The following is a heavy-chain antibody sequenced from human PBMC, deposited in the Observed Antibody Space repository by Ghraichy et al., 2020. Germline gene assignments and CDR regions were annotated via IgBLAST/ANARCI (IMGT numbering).Heavy chain of an antibody. J-gene: IGHJ4*02. D-gene: IGHD3-22*01. CDR3: TGIGDYYEGSHGGEY. V-gene: IGHV3-7*01. Sequence: GGSLRLSCAASRFTFSRFWMTWARQRPGKGLEWVAHMNQDGSVRDYVDSVKGRFTIARDNARNLMYLQMNSLGAEDTAVYYCTGIGDYYEGSHGGEYWGQGALVTVSA. CDR1: RFTFSRFW. CDR2: MNQDGSVR.